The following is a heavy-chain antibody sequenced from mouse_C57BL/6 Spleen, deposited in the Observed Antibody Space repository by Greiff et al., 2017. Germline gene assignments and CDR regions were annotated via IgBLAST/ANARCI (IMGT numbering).Heavy chain of an antibody. V-gene: IGHV1-64*01. CDR2: IHPNSGST. CDR1: GYTFTSYW. Sequence: QVQLQQSGAELVKPGASVQLSCKASGYTFTSYWMHWVKQRPGQGLEWIGMIHPNSGSTNYNEKFKSKATLTVDKSSSTAYMQLSSLSSEDSAVYYCAREPYYYGSNLLDYWGQGTTLTVSS. CDR3: AREPYYYGSNLLDY. D-gene: IGHD1-1*01. J-gene: IGHJ2*01.